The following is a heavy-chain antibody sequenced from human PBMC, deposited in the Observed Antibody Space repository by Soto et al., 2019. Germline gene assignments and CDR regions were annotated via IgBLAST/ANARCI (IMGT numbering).Heavy chain of an antibody. J-gene: IGHJ4*02. CDR3: ARPSAYYDSSGYSYYFDF. CDR1: GGSISSSSYY. V-gene: IGHV4-39*01. D-gene: IGHD3-22*01. Sequence: SETLSLTCAVSGGSISSSSYYWGWIRQPPGKGLERIGSIYYSGSTYYNPSLKSRVTISVDTSKNQFSLKLSSVTAADTAVYYCARPSAYYDSSGYSYYFDFWGQGTLVTVSS. CDR2: IYYSGST.